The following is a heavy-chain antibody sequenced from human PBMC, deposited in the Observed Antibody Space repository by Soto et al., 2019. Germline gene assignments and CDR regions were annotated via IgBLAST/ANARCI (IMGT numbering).Heavy chain of an antibody. V-gene: IGHV1-69*06. CDR1: GGTFSSYA. CDR2: IIPIFGTA. J-gene: IGHJ6*02. D-gene: IGHD3-22*01. CDR3: AREAVVITGYYYYGMDV. Sequence: ASVRVSCKASGGTFSSYAISWVRQAPGQGLEWMGGIIPIFGTANYAQKFQGRVTITADKSTSTAYMELSSLRSEDTAVYYCAREAVVITGYYYYGMDVWGQGTTVTVSS.